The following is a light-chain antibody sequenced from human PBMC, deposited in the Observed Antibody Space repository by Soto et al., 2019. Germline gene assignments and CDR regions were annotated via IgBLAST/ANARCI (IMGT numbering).Light chain of an antibody. CDR1: QSVSSSY. V-gene: IGKV3-20*01. CDR3: QQHGSSPPT. CDR2: GAS. J-gene: IGKJ4*01. Sequence: SVLTQSPGTLSLSPGERATLSCRASQSVSSSYLAWYQQKPGQAPRLLIYGASTRATGIPDRFSGGGSGTDFTLTISRLEPEDSAVYYCQQHGSSPPTFGGGTKVEIK.